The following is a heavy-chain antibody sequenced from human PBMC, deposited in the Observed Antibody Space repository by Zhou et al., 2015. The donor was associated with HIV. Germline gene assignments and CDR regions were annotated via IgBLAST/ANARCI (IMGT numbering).Heavy chain of an antibody. CDR2: LIPLFETP. CDR3: ARVLSGYDFLGGMDV. D-gene: IGHD5-12*01. Sequence: QVQLVQSGSEVKKPGSSVKVSCKTSGGAFSDFAINWVRQAPGQGLEWMGSLIPLFETPNYAQKFQGRVSITADTSTSTAYMELRSLTPEDTAVYYCARVLSGYDFLGGMDVWGQGTTVTV. J-gene: IGHJ6*02. V-gene: IGHV1-69*06. CDR1: GGAFSDFA.